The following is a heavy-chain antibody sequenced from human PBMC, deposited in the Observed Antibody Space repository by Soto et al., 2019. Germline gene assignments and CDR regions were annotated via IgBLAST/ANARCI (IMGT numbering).Heavy chain of an antibody. Sequence: PSESLSLTSAVDDGSFGGYYWTWIRQPPGTGLEWIGEINHSGSTNYNPSLKSRVTISVDTSKNQFSLKLTSVTAADTAVYYCARDKITGLFDYWGQGTLVTVSS. J-gene: IGHJ4*02. CDR2: INHSGST. D-gene: IGHD2-8*02. CDR1: DGSFGGYY. CDR3: ARDKITGLFDY. V-gene: IGHV4-34*01.